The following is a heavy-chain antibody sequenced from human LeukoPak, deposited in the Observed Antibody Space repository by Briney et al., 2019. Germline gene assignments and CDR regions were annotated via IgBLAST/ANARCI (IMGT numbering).Heavy chain of an antibody. D-gene: IGHD2-2*01. V-gene: IGHV3-20*04. Sequence: GGSLRLSCAASGFTFDDYGMSWVRQAPGKGLEWVSGINWNGGSTGYADSVKGRFTISRDNSKNTLYLQMNSLRAEDTAVYYCAKDQDIVVVPAAIWFDPWGQGTLVTVSS. CDR3: AKDQDIVVVPAAIWFDP. CDR2: INWNGGST. J-gene: IGHJ5*02. CDR1: GFTFDDYG.